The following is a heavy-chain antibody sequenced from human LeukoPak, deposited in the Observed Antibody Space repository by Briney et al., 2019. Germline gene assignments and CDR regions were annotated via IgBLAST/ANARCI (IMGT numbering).Heavy chain of an antibody. CDR2: ISCEGRNK. V-gene: IGHV3-30*05. J-gene: IGHJ4*02. Sequence: GGSLTLSCAASRLTLIRYGTQWVRQAPGRGREWEGFISCEGRNKYYADSVKGRFTISRQKSKNTMYLQMNSLRAEGTAVYYCARAAGTWGYGYYFDYWGQGTLVTVSS. CDR1: RLTLIRYG. CDR3: ARAAGTWGYGYYFDY. D-gene: IGHD7-27*01.